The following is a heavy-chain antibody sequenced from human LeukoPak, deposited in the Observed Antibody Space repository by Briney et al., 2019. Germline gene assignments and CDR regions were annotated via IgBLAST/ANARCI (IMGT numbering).Heavy chain of an antibody. CDR3: AREDSYYYGSGSYPFDY. CDR2: ISSSSSYI. J-gene: IGHJ4*02. V-gene: IGHV3-21*01. CDR1: GFTFTRYA. D-gene: IGHD3-10*01. Sequence: GGSLRLSCAASGFTFTRYAMSWVRQAPGKGLEWVSSISSSSSYIYYADSVKGRFTISRDNAKNSLYLQMNSLRAEDTAVYYCAREDSYYYGSGSYPFDYWGQGTLVTVSS.